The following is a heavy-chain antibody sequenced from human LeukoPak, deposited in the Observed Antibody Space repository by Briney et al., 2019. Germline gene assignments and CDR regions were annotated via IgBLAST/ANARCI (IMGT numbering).Heavy chain of an antibody. D-gene: IGHD3-22*01. Sequence: ASVKVSCKASGYTFTSYGISWVRQASGQGLEWMGWMNPNTGNTGYAQKFRGRVTMTRNTSISTAYMELSSLRSEDTAVYYCAKVSRDNGGYSPFDNWGQGTLVTVSS. J-gene: IGHJ4*02. CDR1: GYTFTSYG. CDR2: MNPNTGNT. V-gene: IGHV1-8*02. CDR3: AKVSRDNGGYSPFDN.